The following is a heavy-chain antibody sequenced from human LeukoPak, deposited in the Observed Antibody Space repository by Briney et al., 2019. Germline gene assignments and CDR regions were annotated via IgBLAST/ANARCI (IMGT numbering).Heavy chain of an antibody. Sequence: GGSLRLSCATSGFTFTTFWMHWVRQAPGKGLVWVSRINHDGSSANYADSVKGRFTISRDNAKNTVYLQMNSLRAEDTAVYYCARGGGPPYYYESSGSPDCWGQGTLVTVSS. CDR3: ARGGGPPYYYESSGSPDC. J-gene: IGHJ4*02. V-gene: IGHV3-74*01. D-gene: IGHD3-22*01. CDR1: GFTFTTFW. CDR2: INHDGSSA.